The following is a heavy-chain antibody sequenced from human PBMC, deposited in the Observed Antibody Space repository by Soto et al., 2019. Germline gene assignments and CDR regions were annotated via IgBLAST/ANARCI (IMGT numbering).Heavy chain of an antibody. D-gene: IGHD4-4*01. CDR2: IIPIFGTA. Sequence: QVQLVQSGAEVKKPGSSVKVSCKASGGTFSSYAISWVRQAPGQGLEWMGGIIPIFGTANYAQKFQGRVTITADESTSTAYMERSSLRSEDTAVYYCARGYRRYMTTVMGCMDVWGQGTTVTVSS. CDR3: ARGYRRYMTTVMGCMDV. V-gene: IGHV1-69*12. CDR1: GGTFSSYA. J-gene: IGHJ6*02.